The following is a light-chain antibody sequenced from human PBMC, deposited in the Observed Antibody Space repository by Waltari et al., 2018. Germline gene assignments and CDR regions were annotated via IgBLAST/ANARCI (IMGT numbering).Light chain of an antibody. CDR1: SSNIRANYD. V-gene: IGLV1-40*01. J-gene: IGLJ1*01. Sequence: QSVLTQPPSVSGAPGQRVTISCTGSSSNIRANYDVHWYQQVPGTAPKPLIYGNSNRPAGVPDRFSASKSGTSASLAITGLQADDEADYYCQSYDSSLSRYVFGSGTEVTVL. CDR2: GNS. CDR3: QSYDSSLSRYV.